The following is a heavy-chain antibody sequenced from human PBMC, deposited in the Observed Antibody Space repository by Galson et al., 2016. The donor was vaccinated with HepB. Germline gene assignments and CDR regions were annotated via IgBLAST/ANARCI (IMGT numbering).Heavy chain of an antibody. J-gene: IGHJ3*01. Sequence: SLRLSCAASGFTFNTYNMNRVRQTPGKGLELVSSITSSSSYIYYTDSVKGRFTISRDNAKNSLYLQMNSLRAEDTAIYYCAKDRGDYIWGTYRYTFDAFDVWGQGTTVAVSS. CDR1: GFTFNTYN. D-gene: IGHD3-16*02. CDR3: AKDRGDYIWGTYRYTFDAFDV. V-gene: IGHV3-21*01. CDR2: ITSSSSYI.